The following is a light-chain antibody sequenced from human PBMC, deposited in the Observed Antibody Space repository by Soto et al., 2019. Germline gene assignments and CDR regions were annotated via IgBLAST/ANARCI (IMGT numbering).Light chain of an antibody. CDR2: KAS. CDR1: QSISSW. J-gene: IGKJ1*01. Sequence: DIQMTQSPSTLSSSVGDIFTITCRASQSISSWFAWYQQKPGKAPKLLIYKASSLESGVPSSFSGSGSGTEFPLTISSLQPDDVATYYCQQYSDHWTFGQGTKVDI. V-gene: IGKV1-5*03. CDR3: QQYSDHWT.